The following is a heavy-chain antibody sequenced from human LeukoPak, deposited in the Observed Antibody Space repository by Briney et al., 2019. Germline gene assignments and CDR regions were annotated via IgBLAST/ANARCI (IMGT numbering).Heavy chain of an antibody. CDR2: ISYDGSNK. V-gene: IGHV3-30-3*01. Sequence: GGSLRLSCAASGFTFSSYAMHWVRQAPGKGLEWVAVISYDGSNKYYADSVKGRFTISRDNSKNTLYLQMNSLRAEDTAVYYCARPLRAVARQWLGPFDYWGQGTLVTVSS. D-gene: IGHD6-19*01. CDR1: GFTFSSYA. CDR3: ARPLRAVARQWLGPFDY. J-gene: IGHJ4*02.